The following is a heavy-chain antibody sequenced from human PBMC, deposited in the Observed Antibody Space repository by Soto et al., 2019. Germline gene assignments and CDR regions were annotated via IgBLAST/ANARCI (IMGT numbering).Heavy chain of an antibody. Sequence: QVQLVQSGGEVRKPGASVKVSCKASGYTFTSHGITWVRQAPGQGLDGMGWISDYNGATNYAQKLKGRVTVTKDRNTRMAYMERSSPRSEYTADYYSARMVRVSTIDYYHQMAVGSEGTTVTTSS. CDR1: GYTFTSHG. V-gene: IGHV1-18*01. CDR3: ARMVRVSTIDYYHQMAV. CDR2: ISDYNGAT. D-gene: IGHD3-10*01. J-gene: IGHJ6*03.